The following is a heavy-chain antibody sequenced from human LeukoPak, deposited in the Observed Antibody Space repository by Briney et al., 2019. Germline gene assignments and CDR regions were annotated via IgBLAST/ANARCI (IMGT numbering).Heavy chain of an antibody. D-gene: IGHD4-17*01. CDR2: ISYDGSNK. CDR1: GFTFCSYA. CDR3: ARDLGYGDYLDYCDY. Sequence: PGGSLRLSCAASGFTFCSYAMHWVPQAPGKGLEGVAVISYDGSNKYYTDSVKGRFTISRDNSKNTLYLEMNSLRAEDTAVYCCARDLGYGDYLDYCDYWGQGTVVSVSS. J-gene: IGHJ4*02. V-gene: IGHV3-30*04.